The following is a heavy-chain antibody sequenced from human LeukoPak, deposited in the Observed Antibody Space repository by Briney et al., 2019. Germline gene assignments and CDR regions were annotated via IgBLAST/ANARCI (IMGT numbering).Heavy chain of an antibody. Sequence: PGGSLRLSCAASGFTLSNYWMHWVRQAPGKGLVWVSRISGDEIWTSYADSVKGRFIISRDNAKSTLYLQMNSLRTEDTAVYYCAREYNGGPKQTDAFDIWGQGTMVTVSS. J-gene: IGHJ3*02. V-gene: IGHV3-74*01. D-gene: IGHD2-8*01. CDR2: ISGDEIWT. CDR1: GFTLSNYW. CDR3: AREYNGGPKQTDAFDI.